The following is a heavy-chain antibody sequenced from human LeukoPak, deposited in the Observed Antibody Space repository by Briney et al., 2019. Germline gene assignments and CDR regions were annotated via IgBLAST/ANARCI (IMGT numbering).Heavy chain of an antibody. CDR3: ARTQWLARGRNMRHAFDI. J-gene: IGHJ3*02. V-gene: IGHV4-34*01. Sequence: SETLSLTCAVYGGSFSGYYWTWIRQPPGKGLEWIGEINHSGSTNYNPSLKSRVTVSVDTSRNPFSLKLSSVTAADTAVYYCARTQWLARGRNMRHAFDIWGQGTMVTVSS. CDR2: INHSGST. CDR1: GGSFSGYY. D-gene: IGHD6-19*01.